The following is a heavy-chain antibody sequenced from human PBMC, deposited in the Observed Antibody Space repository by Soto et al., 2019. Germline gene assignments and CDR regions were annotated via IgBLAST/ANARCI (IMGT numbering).Heavy chain of an antibody. CDR2: IKQDGSEK. D-gene: IGHD6-19*01. CDR3: ARGAIPYSSNYYYYYYMDV. V-gene: IGHV3-7*01. J-gene: IGHJ6*03. CDR1: GFTFSSYW. Sequence: GSLRLSCAASGFTFSSYWMSWVRQAPGKGLEWVANIKQDGSEKYYVDSVKGRFTISRDNAKNSLYLQMNSLRAEDTAVYYCARGAIPYSSNYYYYYYMDVWGKGTTVTVSS.